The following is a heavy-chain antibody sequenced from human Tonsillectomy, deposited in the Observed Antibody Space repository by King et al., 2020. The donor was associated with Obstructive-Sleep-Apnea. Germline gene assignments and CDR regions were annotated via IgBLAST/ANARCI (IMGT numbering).Heavy chain of an antibody. D-gene: IGHD5-18*01. Sequence: QLVQSGAEVKKPGSSVKVSCKASGSTFTSFAINWVRQAPGQGLEWMGGIIPISHKTDYAQKFQGRVTITADKSTSTAYMELTRLRSDDTAGYYCARVREYTYGGGFWGWGQGTLVTVSS. CDR2: IIPISHKT. V-gene: IGHV1-69*14. CDR1: GSTFTSFA. CDR3: ARVREYTYGGGFWG. J-gene: IGHJ4*02.